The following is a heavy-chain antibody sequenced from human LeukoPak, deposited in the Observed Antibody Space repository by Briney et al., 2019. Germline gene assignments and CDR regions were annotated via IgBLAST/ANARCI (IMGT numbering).Heavy chain of an antibody. CDR2: ITGSGGRT. J-gene: IGHJ4*02. CDR3: AREIYGSGSYYNV. CDR1: GFTFSSYA. Sequence: PGGSLRLSCAASGFTFSSYAMNWVRQAPGKGLEWVSAITGSGGRTYYADSVKGRFTISRDNSKNTLYLQMNSLRAEDTAVYYCAREIYGSGSYYNVWGQGTLVTVSS. V-gene: IGHV3-23*01. D-gene: IGHD3-10*01.